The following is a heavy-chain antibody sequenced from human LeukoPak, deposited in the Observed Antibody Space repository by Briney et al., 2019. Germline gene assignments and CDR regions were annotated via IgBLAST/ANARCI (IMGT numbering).Heavy chain of an antibody. J-gene: IGHJ4*02. V-gene: IGHV3-30*18. Sequence: GGSLRLSCAASGFTVSSNYMSWVRQAPGKGLQWVAVISYDGSDKYHADSVKGRFTISRDNSKNTLYLQMNSLRAEDTAVYYCAKDRDIGAAGYYFDHWGQGTLVTVSS. CDR2: ISYDGSDK. CDR1: GFTVSSNY. CDR3: AKDRDIGAAGYYFDH. D-gene: IGHD6-13*01.